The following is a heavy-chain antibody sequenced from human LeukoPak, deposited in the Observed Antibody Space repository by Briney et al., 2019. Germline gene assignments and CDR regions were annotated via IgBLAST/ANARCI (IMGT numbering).Heavy chain of an antibody. CDR1: GFTFSSYS. Sequence: GGSLRLSCAASGFTFSSYSMNWVRQAPGKGLVWVSRIDSDGITTNYADSVKGRFTTSRDNAKNTLYLQMSSLRAEDTAVYYCARSFLDQRSSWADSWGQGTLVTVSS. J-gene: IGHJ4*02. V-gene: IGHV3-74*01. CDR3: ARSFLDQRSSWADS. D-gene: IGHD6-13*01. CDR2: IDSDGITT.